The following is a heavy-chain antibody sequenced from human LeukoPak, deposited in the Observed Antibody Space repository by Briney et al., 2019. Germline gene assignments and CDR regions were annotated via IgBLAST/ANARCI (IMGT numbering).Heavy chain of an antibody. D-gene: IGHD3-22*01. CDR1: GFTFSSYE. J-gene: IGHJ4*02. Sequence: GGSLRLSCAVSGFTFSSYEMNWVRQAPGKGLEWVSYISSSGSTIYYADSVKGRFTISRDNAKNSLYLQMNSLRAEDTAVYYCARVYDSSGYLGDYWGQGTLVTVSS. V-gene: IGHV3-48*03. CDR3: ARVYDSSGYLGDY. CDR2: ISSSGSTI.